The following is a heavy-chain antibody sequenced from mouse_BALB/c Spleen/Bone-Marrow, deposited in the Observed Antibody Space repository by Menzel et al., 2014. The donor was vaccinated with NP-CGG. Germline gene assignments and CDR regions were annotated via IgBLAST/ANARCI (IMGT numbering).Heavy chain of an antibody. CDR1: GFTFNIYA. V-gene: IGHV10-1*01. CDR3: VRQDYDYPMDY. D-gene: IGHD2-4*01. CDR2: ISSKSTNYTT. J-gene: IGHJ4*01. Sequence: EVKLVESGGGLVQPKGSLKLSCAASGFTFNIYAMNWVRQAPRKGLEWVARISSKSTNYTTCYADSVKDRFTISSDDSQSMLYLQMNNLKTEDTAIYYCVRQDYDYPMDYWGQGTSVTVSS.